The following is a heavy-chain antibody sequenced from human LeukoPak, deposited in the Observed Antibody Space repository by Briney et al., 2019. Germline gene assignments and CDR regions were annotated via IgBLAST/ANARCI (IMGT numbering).Heavy chain of an antibody. CDR2: IYYSGST. D-gene: IGHD2-15*01. V-gene: IGHV4-59*12. CDR1: GGSISSYY. CDR3: ARGDGGPWSHTFDL. J-gene: IGHJ2*01. Sequence: SETLSLTCTVSGGSISSYYWSWIRQPPGKGLEGIGSIYYSGSTYYNPSLKSRVTISVDTAKNQFSLKLSSVTAADTAVYYCARGDGGPWSHTFDLWGRGTLVTVSS.